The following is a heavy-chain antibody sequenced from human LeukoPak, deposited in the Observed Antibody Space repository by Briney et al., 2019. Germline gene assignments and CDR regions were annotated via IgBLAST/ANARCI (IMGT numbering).Heavy chain of an antibody. CDR3: ARGQGGDYYDTSGFYFDF. CDR1: GGSISSGGYS. V-gene: IGHV4-30-2*01. CDR2: IYHSGST. Sequence: SETLSLTCAVSGGSISSGGYSWSWIRQPPGTGLEWIGYIYHSGSTYYSPSLKSRVTISVDKSKNQFSLKLSSVTAADTAVYYCARGQGGDYYDTSGFYFDFWGQGTLVIVSS. J-gene: IGHJ4*02. D-gene: IGHD3-22*01.